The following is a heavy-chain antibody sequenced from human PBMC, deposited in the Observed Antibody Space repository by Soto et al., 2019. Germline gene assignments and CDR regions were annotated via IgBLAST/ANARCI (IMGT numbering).Heavy chain of an antibody. CDR1: GGSISSYY. CDR2: IYYSGST. Sequence: SETLSLTCTVSGGSISSYYWTWIRQLPGKGLEWIGYIYYSGSTNYNPSLKSRVTISVDTSNNHFSLRLTSVTAADTAVYYCARGRTIASRSWFDPWGQGILVTVSS. V-gene: IGHV4-59*12. CDR3: ARGRTIASRSWFDP. D-gene: IGHD6-6*01. J-gene: IGHJ5*02.